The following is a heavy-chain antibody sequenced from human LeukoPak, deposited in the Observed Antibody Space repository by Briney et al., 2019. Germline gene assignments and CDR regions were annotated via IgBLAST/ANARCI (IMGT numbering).Heavy chain of an antibody. CDR3: ARATIGADSYYYSMDV. CDR2: IKQDGSEK. CDR1: GFTFSSYW. J-gene: IGHJ6*03. V-gene: IGHV3-7*04. D-gene: IGHD3-9*01. Sequence: GSLRLSCAASGFTFSSYWMSWGRRAPGTGREWVANIKQDGSEKFYVDSVKGRFTISRDNAKNSLYLQMNTLRAEDTAVYSCARATIGADSYYYSMDVWGKGTTVTVSS.